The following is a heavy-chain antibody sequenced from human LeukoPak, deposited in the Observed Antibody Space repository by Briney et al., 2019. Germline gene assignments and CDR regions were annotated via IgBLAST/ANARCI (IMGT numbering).Heavy chain of an antibody. J-gene: IGHJ6*03. Sequence: GGSLRLSCAASGFSISSYEMSWVRQAPGKGLEWVSYISSSGSTIYYADSVKGRFTITTDNAKNSLYLRMNSLRAEDTAVYYCARVELAPYYYYMDVWGKGTTVTVSS. V-gene: IGHV3-48*03. CDR2: ISSSGSTI. D-gene: IGHD1-7*01. CDR3: ARVELAPYYYYMDV. CDR1: GFSISSYE.